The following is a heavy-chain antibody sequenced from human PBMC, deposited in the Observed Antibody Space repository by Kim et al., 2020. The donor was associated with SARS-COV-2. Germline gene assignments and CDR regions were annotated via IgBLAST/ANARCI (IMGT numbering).Heavy chain of an antibody. J-gene: IGHJ4*02. CDR2: INAGNGNT. CDR3: ARSRIAAAGTRPLPYFDY. CDR1: GYTFTSYA. D-gene: IGHD6-13*01. V-gene: IGHV1-3*01. Sequence: ASVKVSCKASGYTFTSYAMHWVRQAPGQRLEWMGWINAGNGNTKYSQKFQGRVTITRDTSASTAYMELSSLRSEDTAVYYCARSRIAAAGTRPLPYFDYWGQGTLVTVSS.